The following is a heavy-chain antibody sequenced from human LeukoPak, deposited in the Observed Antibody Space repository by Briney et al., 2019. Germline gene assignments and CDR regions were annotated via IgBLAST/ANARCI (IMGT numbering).Heavy chain of an antibody. D-gene: IGHD4-17*01. CDR1: GGSISSSSYY. Sequence: SETLSLTCTVSGGSISSSSYYWGWIRQPPGKGLEWIGSIYYSGSTYYNPSLKSRVTISVDTSKNQFSLKLSSVTAADTAVYYCARQYNNRLRRDNWFDPWGQGTLVTVSS. CDR2: IYYSGST. CDR3: ARQYNNRLRRDNWFDP. V-gene: IGHV4-39*01. J-gene: IGHJ5*02.